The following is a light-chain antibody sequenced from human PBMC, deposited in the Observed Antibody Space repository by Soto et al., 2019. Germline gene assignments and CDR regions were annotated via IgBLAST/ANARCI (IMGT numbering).Light chain of an antibody. CDR3: QKHNSAPPWT. V-gene: IGKV1-27*01. J-gene: IGKJ1*01. CDR1: QGISNY. Sequence: DIPMTQSPSSLSASVGDRVTITCRASQGISNYLAWYQQKPGKVPKLLIYAASTLQSGGPSRFSGSGSGTEFTLTISSLQPEDVATYYCQKHNSAPPWTFGQGTKVEIK. CDR2: AAS.